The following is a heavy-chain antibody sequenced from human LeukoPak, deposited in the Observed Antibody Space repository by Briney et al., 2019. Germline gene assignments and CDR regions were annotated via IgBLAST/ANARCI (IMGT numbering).Heavy chain of an antibody. D-gene: IGHD2-2*01. CDR2: ISWNSGSI. J-gene: IGHJ4*02. CDR1: GFTFDDYA. Sequence: GRSLRLSCAASGFTFDDYAMHWVRQAPGKGLEWVSGISWNSGSIGYADSVKGRFTISRDNAKNSLYLQMNSLRAEDTALYYCAKDTYCSSTSCYGDWGQGTLVTVSS. V-gene: IGHV3-9*01. CDR3: AKDTYCSSTSCYGD.